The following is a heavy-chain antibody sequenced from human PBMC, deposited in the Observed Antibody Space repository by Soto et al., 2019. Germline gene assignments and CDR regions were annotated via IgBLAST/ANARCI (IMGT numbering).Heavy chain of an antibody. CDR3: ARGYCSSTSCYWYYFDY. J-gene: IGHJ4*02. CDR1: GGSISSYY. Sequence: SETLSLTCTVSGGSISSYYWSWIRQPAGKGLEWIGRIYTSGSTNYNPSLKSRVTMSVDTSKNQFSLTLSSVTAADTAVYYCARGYCSSTSCYWYYFDYWGQGTLVTVS. CDR2: IYTSGST. D-gene: IGHD2-2*01. V-gene: IGHV4-4*07.